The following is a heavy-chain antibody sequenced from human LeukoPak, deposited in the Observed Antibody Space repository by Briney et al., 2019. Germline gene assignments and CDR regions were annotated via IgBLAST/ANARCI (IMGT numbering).Heavy chain of an antibody. CDR3: ARVGYYYGSSGYYAY. Sequence: GASVKVSCKASGYTFTGYYMHWVRQAPGQGLEWMGWINPNSGGTNYAQKFQGRVTMTRDTSISTAYMGLSRLRSDDTAVYYCARVGYYYGSSGYYAYWGQGTLVTVSS. J-gene: IGHJ4*02. CDR2: INPNSGGT. D-gene: IGHD3-22*01. V-gene: IGHV1-2*02. CDR1: GYTFTGYY.